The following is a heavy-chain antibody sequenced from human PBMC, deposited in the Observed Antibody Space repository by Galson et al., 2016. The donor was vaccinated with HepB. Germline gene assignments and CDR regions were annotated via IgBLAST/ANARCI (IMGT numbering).Heavy chain of an antibody. Sequence: SLRLSCAASGFTFRNYGMNWVRQAPGKGLEWVSYISTSSWSIYYADSVKGRFTISRDNAESTLYLQMDSLRVDDTAVYYCARMNYYGSGSPIDHWGQGSLVTVSS. D-gene: IGHD3-10*01. CDR1: GFTFRNYG. J-gene: IGHJ4*02. V-gene: IGHV3-48*01. CDR2: ISTSSWSI. CDR3: ARMNYYGSGSPIDH.